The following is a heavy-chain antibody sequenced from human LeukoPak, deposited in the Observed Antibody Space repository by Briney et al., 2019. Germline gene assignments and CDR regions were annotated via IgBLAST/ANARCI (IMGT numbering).Heavy chain of an antibody. CDR3: ARSKRICSGGSCYRSPEYYYYGMDV. D-gene: IGHD2-15*01. J-gene: IGHJ6*02. CDR1: GYTFTSYG. V-gene: IGHV1-18*01. Sequence: ASVKVSCKASGYTFTSYGISWVRQAPGQGLEWMGWISAYNGNTNYARKLQGRVTMTTDTSTSTAYMELRSLRSDDTAVYYCARSKRICSGGSCYRSPEYYYYGMDVWGQGTTVTVSS. CDR2: ISAYNGNT.